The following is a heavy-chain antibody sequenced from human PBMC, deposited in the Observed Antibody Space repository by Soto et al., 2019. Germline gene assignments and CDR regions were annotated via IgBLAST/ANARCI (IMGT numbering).Heavy chain of an antibody. Sequence: SETLSLTCTVSGGSISSGGYYWSWIRQHPGKGLEWIGYIYYNPSLKSRVTISVDTSKNQFSLKLSSVTAEDTAVYYCAKLIELRSFDWIDYWGQGTLVTVSS. CDR3: AKLIELRSFDWIDY. V-gene: IGHV4-31*03. CDR2: IYY. J-gene: IGHJ4*02. CDR1: GGSISSGGYY. D-gene: IGHD3-9*01.